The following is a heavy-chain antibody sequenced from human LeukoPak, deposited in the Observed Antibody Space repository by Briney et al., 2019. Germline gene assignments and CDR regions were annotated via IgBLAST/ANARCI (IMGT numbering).Heavy chain of an antibody. CDR2: ISSSSSTI. D-gene: IGHD4-23*01. CDR3: ARRDTPVVTGAFDI. J-gene: IGHJ3*02. Sequence: GGSLRLSCAASGFTFSSYSMNWVRQAPGKGLEWVSYISSSSSTIYYADSVKGRFTISRDNAKNSLYLQMNSLRAEDTAVYYCARRDTPVVTGAFDIWGQGTMVTVSS. V-gene: IGHV3-48*04. CDR1: GFTFSSYS.